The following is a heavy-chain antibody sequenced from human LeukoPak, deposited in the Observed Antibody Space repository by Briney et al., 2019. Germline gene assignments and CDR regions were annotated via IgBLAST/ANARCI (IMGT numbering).Heavy chain of an antibody. V-gene: IGHV3-21*01. CDR3: ARARIDY. J-gene: IGHJ4*02. Sequence: GGSLRLSCAASGFTFSSHGMHWGRQAPGKGLEWVSAISGSGGSTYYADSVKGRFTITRDNAKNSLHLLINSLVAEDTAMYYCARARIDYWGQGTLVTVSS. CDR1: GFTFSSHG. D-gene: IGHD1-14*01. CDR2: ISGSGGST.